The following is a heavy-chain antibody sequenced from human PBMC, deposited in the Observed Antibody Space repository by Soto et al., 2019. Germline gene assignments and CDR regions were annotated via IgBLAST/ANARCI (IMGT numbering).Heavy chain of an antibody. V-gene: IGHV3-23*01. D-gene: IGHD4-17*01. J-gene: IGHJ3*01. CDR2: ISDAAGSA. CDR1: GFTFSSYA. Sequence: GRSMRLSCVRSGFTFSSYAMSWVRQVPGKGLEWVSSISDAAGSAYYVDSVTGRFTISRDNSKKTLYLQMNSLRAEASAVYYCARPYGGKIGDAPDLWGPGTMVTVSS. CDR3: ARPYGGKIGDAPDL.